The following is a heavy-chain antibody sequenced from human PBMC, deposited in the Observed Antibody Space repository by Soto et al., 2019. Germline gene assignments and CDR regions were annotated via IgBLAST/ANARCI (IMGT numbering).Heavy chain of an antibody. CDR1: GFTFDDYA. Sequence: EVQLVESGGGLVQPGRSLRLSCAASGFTFDDYAMHWVRQAPGKGLEWVSGISWNSGSIGYADSVKGRFTISRDNAKNCLYLQMNSLRAEDTALYYCAKDGGYCSGGSCYTGSYYYYYGMDVWGQGTTVTVSS. V-gene: IGHV3-9*01. CDR3: AKDGGYCSGGSCYTGSYYYYYGMDV. D-gene: IGHD2-15*01. J-gene: IGHJ6*02. CDR2: ISWNSGSI.